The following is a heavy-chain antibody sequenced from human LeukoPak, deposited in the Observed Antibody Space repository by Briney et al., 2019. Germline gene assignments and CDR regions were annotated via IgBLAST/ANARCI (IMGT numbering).Heavy chain of an antibody. D-gene: IGHD3-9*01. V-gene: IGHV4-59*01. CDR3: ARGYYDILTGYSRDYYYMDV. Sequence: PETLSLTCAVYGGSFSGYYWSWIRQPPGKGLEWIGYIYYSGSTNYNPSLKSRVTISVDTSKNQFSLKLSSVTAADTAVYYCARGYYDILTGYSRDYYYMDVWGKGTTVTISS. CDR2: IYYSGST. J-gene: IGHJ6*03. CDR1: GGSFSGYY.